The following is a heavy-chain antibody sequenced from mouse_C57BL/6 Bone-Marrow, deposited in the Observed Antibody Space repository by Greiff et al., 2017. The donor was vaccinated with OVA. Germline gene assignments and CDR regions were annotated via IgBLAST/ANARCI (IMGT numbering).Heavy chain of an antibody. V-gene: IGHV1-19*01. Sequence: EVQLQQSGPVLVKPGASVKMSCKASGYTFTDYYMNWVKQSHGKSLEWIGVINPYNGGTSYNQKFKGKATLTVDKSSSTAYMELNSLTSEDSAVYYGARTANDYDVGAWFAYWGQGTLVTVSA. D-gene: IGHD2-4*01. CDR2: INPYNGGT. CDR3: ARTANDYDVGAWFAY. J-gene: IGHJ3*01. CDR1: GYTFTDYY.